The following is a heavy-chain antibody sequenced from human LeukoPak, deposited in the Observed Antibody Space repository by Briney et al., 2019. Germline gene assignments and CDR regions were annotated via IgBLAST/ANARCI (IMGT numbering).Heavy chain of an antibody. J-gene: IGHJ4*02. CDR3: AKDRSYSYGGIDY. V-gene: IGHV3-23*01. Sequence: PGGSLRLSCAASGFTFSNYAMNWVRQAPGKGLEWVSAISGSSDGTYYVDSVKGRFTISRDNPKNTLYLQMNSLRAEDTAVYYCAKDRSYSYGGIDYWGQGTLVTVSS. CDR2: ISGSSDGT. CDR1: GFTFSNYA. D-gene: IGHD5-18*01.